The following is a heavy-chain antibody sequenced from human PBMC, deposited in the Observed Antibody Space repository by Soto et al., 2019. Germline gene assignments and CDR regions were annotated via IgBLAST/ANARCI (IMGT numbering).Heavy chain of an antibody. D-gene: IGHD3-22*01. J-gene: IGHJ3*02. CDR3: ARDRVTMIVVGLDAFDI. V-gene: IGHV3-48*01. Sequence: VRQAPGKGLEWVSYISSSSSTIYYADSVKGRFTISRDNAKNSLYLQMNSLRAEDTAVYYCARDRVTMIVVGLDAFDIWGQGTMVTVSS. CDR2: ISSSSSTI.